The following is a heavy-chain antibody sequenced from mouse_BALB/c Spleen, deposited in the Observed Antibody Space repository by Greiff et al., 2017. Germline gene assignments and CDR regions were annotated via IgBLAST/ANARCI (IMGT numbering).Heavy chain of an antibody. V-gene: IGHV1-63*02. CDR3: ARLPRSGAWFAY. CDR1: GYTFTNYW. Sequence: QVQLQQSGAELVRPGTSVKISCKASGYTFTNYWLGWVKQRPGHGLEWIGDIYPGGGYTNYNEKFKGKATLTADTSSSTAYMQLSSLTSEDSAVYFCARLPRSGAWFAYWGQGTLVTVSA. CDR2: IYPGGGYT. J-gene: IGHJ3*01.